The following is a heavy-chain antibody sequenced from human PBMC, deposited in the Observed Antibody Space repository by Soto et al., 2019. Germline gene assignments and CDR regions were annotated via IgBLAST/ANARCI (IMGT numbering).Heavy chain of an antibody. CDR3: ARVVRYSYGIVKLDY. CDR1: GGSISSYC. D-gene: IGHD5-18*01. J-gene: IGHJ4*02. Sequence: SETLSLTCTVSGGSISSYCWSWIRQPPGKGLEWIGYIYYSGSTNYNPSLKSRVTISVDTSKNQFSLKLNSVTAADTAVYYCARVVRYSYGIVKLDYWGQGTLLTVSS. V-gene: IGHV4-59*01. CDR2: IYYSGST.